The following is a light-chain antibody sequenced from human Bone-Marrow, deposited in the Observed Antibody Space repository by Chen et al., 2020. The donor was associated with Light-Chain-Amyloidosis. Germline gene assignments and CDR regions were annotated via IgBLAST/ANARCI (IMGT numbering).Light chain of an antibody. CDR1: QTISSNY. CDR2: GSS. Sequence: EIVLTQSPGTLSLSPGKGANLSCRASQTISSNYLTWYQQKFGQAPRLRIYGSSSRATGIPDRFTGSGSGTDFTLTINRLEPEDFAMYYCQQYGTSPLTFGGGTKVEIK. V-gene: IGKV3-20*01. CDR3: QQYGTSPLT. J-gene: IGKJ4*01.